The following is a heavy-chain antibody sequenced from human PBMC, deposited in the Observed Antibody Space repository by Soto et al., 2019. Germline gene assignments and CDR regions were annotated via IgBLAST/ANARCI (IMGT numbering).Heavy chain of an antibody. CDR3: AGYHWNYYFDP. J-gene: IGHJ5*02. V-gene: IGHV4-61*01. Sequence: SETLSLTCTVSGGSVRDGSYYWAWLRQPPGKGLEWIGHIYHSGSTIYNPSLKSRVTISIDKSKSQFSLNLNSMTAADTAVYYCAGYHWNYYFDPWGQGTLVTVSS. D-gene: IGHD1-7*01. CDR1: GGSVRDGSYY. CDR2: IYHSGST.